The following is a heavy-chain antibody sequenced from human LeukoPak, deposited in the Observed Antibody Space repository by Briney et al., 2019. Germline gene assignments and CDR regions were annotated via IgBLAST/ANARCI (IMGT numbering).Heavy chain of an antibody. CDR2: IYYSGST. V-gene: IGHV4-59*01. CDR1: GGSISSYY. Sequence: SETLSLTCTVSGGSISSYYWSWNRQPPGKGLEWIGYIYYSGSTNYNPSLKSRVTISVDTSKNQFSLKLSSVTAADTAVYYCARDSSSWFPRYYGMDVWGQGTTVTVSS. CDR3: ARDSSSWFPRYYGMDV. D-gene: IGHD6-13*01. J-gene: IGHJ6*02.